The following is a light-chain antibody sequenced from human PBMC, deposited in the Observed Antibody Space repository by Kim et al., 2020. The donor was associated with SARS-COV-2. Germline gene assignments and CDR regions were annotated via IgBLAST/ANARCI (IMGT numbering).Light chain of an antibody. CDR1: QSVNSN. Sequence: TPGRRATLSCSASQSVNSNLAWYQQKPGQAPRLLIYGASTRATGFPARFSGSGSGAEFTLTITGLQSEDFAVYYCQQYNNWPLPFGGRSKVDIK. J-gene: IGKJ4*01. CDR2: GAS. CDR3: QQYNNWPLP. V-gene: IGKV3-15*01.